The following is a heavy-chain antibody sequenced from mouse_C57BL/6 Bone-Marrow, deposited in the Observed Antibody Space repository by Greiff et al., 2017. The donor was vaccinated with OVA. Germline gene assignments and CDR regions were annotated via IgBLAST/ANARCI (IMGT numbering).Heavy chain of an antibody. J-gene: IGHJ3*01. CDR3: ASSYYSNYLFAY. D-gene: IGHD2-5*01. V-gene: IGHV1-55*01. CDR2: IYPGSGST. CDR1: GYTFTSYW. Sequence: VQLQQPGAELVKPGASVKMSCKASGYTFTSYWITWVKQRPGQGLEWIGDIYPGSGSTNYNEKFKSKATLTVDTSSSTAYMQLSSLTTEDSAIYYCASSYYSNYLFAYWGQGTLVTVSA.